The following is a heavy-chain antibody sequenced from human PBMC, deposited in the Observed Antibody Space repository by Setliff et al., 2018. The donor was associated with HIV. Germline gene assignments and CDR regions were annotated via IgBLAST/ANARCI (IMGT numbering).Heavy chain of an antibody. J-gene: IGHJ6*03. CDR2: ITHSGSA. CDR1: GGSFSGYY. V-gene: IGHV4-34*01. CDR3: ARVDAHSYYYYIDV. Sequence: SETLSLTCAVYGGSFSGYYCWSWIRQSPGERLEWIGDITHSGSAEYSPSFRSRVTISVDTSKNQFSLKLDSVTAADTAVYYCARVDAHSYYYYIDVWGKGTKVTVSS.